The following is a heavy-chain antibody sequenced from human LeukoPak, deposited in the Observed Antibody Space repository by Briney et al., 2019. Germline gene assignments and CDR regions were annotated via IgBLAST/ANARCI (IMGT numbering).Heavy chain of an antibody. V-gene: IGHV3-30-3*01. CDR3: AVSGVYSSGSHEIDY. J-gene: IGHJ4*02. CDR2: ISYDGSNK. D-gene: IGHD6-19*01. CDR1: GFTFSSYA. Sequence: GRSLRLSCAASGFTFSSYAMHWVRQAPGKGLEWVAVISYDGSNKYYADSVKGRFTISRDNSKNTLYLQMNSLRAEDTAVYYCAVSGVYSSGSHEIDYWGQGTLVTVSS.